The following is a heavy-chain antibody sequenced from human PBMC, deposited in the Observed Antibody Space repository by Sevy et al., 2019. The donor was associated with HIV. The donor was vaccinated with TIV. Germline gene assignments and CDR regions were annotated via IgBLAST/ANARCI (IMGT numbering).Heavy chain of an antibody. CDR3: AKDAFEVRGVLSSRGMPTYYHAMDL. V-gene: IGHV3-30*18. CDR2: ISFYGSNK. CDR1: GFTFGSYD. Sequence: GGSLRLSCAASGFTFGSYDMYWVRQTPGKGLEWVGLISFYGSNKEYADSVKGRFTISRDNSKNTVYLQMSSLKPEDTAVYYCAKDAFEVRGVLSSRGMPTYYHAMDLWGQGTTVTVSS. D-gene: IGHD3-10*01. J-gene: IGHJ6*02.